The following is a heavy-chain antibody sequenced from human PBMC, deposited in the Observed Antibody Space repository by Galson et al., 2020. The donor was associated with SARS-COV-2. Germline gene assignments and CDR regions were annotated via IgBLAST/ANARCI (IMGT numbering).Heavy chain of an antibody. CDR1: GGSIISGNYY. CDR2: ILSSGST. D-gene: IGHD4-17*01. V-gene: IGHV4-61*02. Sequence: SETLSLTCTVSGGSIISGNYYWSWIRQPAGKGLEWIGRILSSGSTAYNPSLRSRVTISLDTSKNQFSLKLFSVTATETAVYYCSSGAGPIWTVTTXDYFXXXXVWGKGTTVTVSA. J-gene: IGHJ6*04. CDR3: SSGAGPIWTVTTXDYFXXXXV.